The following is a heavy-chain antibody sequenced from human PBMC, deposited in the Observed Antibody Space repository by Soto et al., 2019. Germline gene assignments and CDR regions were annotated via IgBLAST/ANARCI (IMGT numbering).Heavy chain of an antibody. CDR3: VRDWSTFWGMDV. CDR2: TKQDGSEK. CDR1: GFTFSTYW. Sequence: GSLRLSCAASGFTFSTYWMNWVRQAPGKGLEWVANTKQDGSEKYYVDSVKGRFAISRDNAKDSLFLQMNNLRAEDTAVYYCVRDWSTFWGMDVWGQGTTVTVSS. V-gene: IGHV3-7*01. J-gene: IGHJ6*02.